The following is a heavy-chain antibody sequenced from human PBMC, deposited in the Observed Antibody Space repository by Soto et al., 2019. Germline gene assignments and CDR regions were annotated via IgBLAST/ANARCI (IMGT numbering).Heavy chain of an antibody. Sequence: GGSLSLSCAASGFTFSSYGMHWVRQAPGKGLEWVAVISYDGSNKYYADSVKGRFTISRDKSKNTLYLQMNSLRAEDTAVYYCAKDPVDIVVVPAASYYYYGMDVWGQGTTVTVSS. D-gene: IGHD2-2*01. V-gene: IGHV3-30*18. J-gene: IGHJ6*02. CDR1: GFTFSSYG. CDR3: AKDPVDIVVVPAASYYYYGMDV. CDR2: ISYDGSNK.